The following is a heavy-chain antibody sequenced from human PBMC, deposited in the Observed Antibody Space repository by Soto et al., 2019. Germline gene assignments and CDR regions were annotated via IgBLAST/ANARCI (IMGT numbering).Heavy chain of an antibody. CDR1: GGTLSSYT. D-gene: IGHD2-15*01. CDR2: VIPNLGVT. V-gene: IGHV1-69*04. J-gene: IGHJ4*02. Sequence: SVKVSCKASGGTLSSYTFSGVRQAPGQGLEWMGRVIPNLGVTNYEKKFQGRFTIVVDTSTSTAYMELNSLRYEDAAVYYCARDKGYCSDTSCPDFDYWGQGTLVTVSS. CDR3: ARDKGYCSDTSCPDFDY.